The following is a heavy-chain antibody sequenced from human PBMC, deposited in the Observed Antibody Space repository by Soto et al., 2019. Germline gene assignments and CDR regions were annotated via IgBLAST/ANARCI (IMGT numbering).Heavy chain of an antibody. Sequence: QVQLQESGPGLVKPSQTLSLTCTVSGGSISSGGYYWSWIRQHPGKGLEWIGYIYYSGSTYYNPSLKRRVTISVDTSKTQFSLKLSSVTGADTAVYYCARKATVTTCFDYWGQGTLVTVSS. J-gene: IGHJ4*02. CDR1: GGSISSGGYY. V-gene: IGHV4-31*03. D-gene: IGHD4-17*01. CDR2: IYYSGST. CDR3: ARKATVTTCFDY.